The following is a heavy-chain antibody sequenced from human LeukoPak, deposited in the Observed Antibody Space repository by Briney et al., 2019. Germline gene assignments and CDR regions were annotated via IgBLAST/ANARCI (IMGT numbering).Heavy chain of an antibody. CDR2: INPNSGVS. Sequence: ASVKVSCKTSGYSFTGYYMQWVRQDPGQGLEWMGWINPNSGVSNYAQKFQGRVTMTTDTSISTAYMELSRLRSDDTAVYYCARGGNWKEKAFDIWGQGTMLTVSS. CDR1: GYSFTGYY. CDR3: ARGGNWKEKAFDI. J-gene: IGHJ3*02. V-gene: IGHV1-2*02. D-gene: IGHD1-20*01.